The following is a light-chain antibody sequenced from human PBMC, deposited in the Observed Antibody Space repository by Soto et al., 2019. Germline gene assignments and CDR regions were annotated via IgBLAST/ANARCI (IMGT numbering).Light chain of an antibody. CDR1: RGVRSD. V-gene: IGKV1-13*02. CDR2: GAF. Sequence: AIRVTKSPASLSASVGDTVTISCRASRGVRSDVAWYQQRPGSVPKVLIYGAFNLYTGVPSRFSGSGSGTEFTLTISSLQPDDFATYYCQQYNSYSTFGQGTKVDI. J-gene: IGKJ1*01. CDR3: QQYNSYST.